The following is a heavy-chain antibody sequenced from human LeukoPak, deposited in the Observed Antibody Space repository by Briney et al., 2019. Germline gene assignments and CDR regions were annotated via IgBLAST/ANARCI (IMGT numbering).Heavy chain of an antibody. CDR3: ARGGMAHAFDI. J-gene: IGHJ3*02. D-gene: IGHD2-8*01. CDR2: IDNDGSST. CDR1: GFTFRNYW. Sequence: PGGSLRLSCAASGFTFRNYWMHWVRQAPGKGLVWVSRIDNDGSSTIYADSVKGRFTISRDNAKSAVYLQMNSLGAEDTGVYYCARGGMAHAFDIWGQGTMVTVSS. V-gene: IGHV3-74*01.